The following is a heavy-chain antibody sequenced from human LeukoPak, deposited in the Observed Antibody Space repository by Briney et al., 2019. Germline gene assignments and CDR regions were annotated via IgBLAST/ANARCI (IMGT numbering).Heavy chain of an antibody. CDR1: GFTFSGSA. V-gene: IGHV3-73*01. CDR2: IRSKANSYAT. D-gene: IGHD5-18*01. J-gene: IGHJ3*02. Sequence: RGSLRLSCAASGFTFSGSAMHWVRQASGKGLEWVGRIRSKANSYATAYAASVKGRFTISRDDSKNTAYLQMNSLKTEDTAVYYCTGMWIQLWLSSEAFDIWGQGTMVTVSS. CDR3: TGMWIQLWLSSEAFDI.